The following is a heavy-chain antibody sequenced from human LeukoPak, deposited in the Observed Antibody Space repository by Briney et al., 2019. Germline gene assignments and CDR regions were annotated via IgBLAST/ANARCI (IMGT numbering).Heavy chain of an antibody. CDR1: GFTFSSYA. J-gene: IGHJ4*02. Sequence: GGSLRLSCAASGFTFSSYAMSWVRQAPGKGLVWVSAISGSGGSTYYADSVKGRFTISRDNSKNTLYLQMNSLRAEDTAVYYCAKGPSVAHTTRIDYWGQGTLVTVSS. V-gene: IGHV3-23*01. CDR2: ISGSGGST. CDR3: AKGPSVAHTTRIDY. D-gene: IGHD1-14*01.